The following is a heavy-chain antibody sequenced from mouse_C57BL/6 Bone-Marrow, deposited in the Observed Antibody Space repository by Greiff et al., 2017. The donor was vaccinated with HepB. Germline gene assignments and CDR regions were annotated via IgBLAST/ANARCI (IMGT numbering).Heavy chain of an antibody. Sequence: QVQLQQPGAELVKPGASVKLSCKASGYTFTSYWMHWVKQRPGQGLEWIGMIHPNSGSTNYNEKFKSKATLTVDKSSSTAYMQLSSLTSEDSAVYYCARYYYGPYYFDYWGQGTTLTVSS. V-gene: IGHV1-64*01. D-gene: IGHD1-1*01. CDR1: GYTFTSYW. CDR2: IHPNSGST. CDR3: ARYYYGPYYFDY. J-gene: IGHJ2*01.